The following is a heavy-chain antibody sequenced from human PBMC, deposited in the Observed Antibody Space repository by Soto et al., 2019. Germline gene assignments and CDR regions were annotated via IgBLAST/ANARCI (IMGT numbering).Heavy chain of an antibody. V-gene: IGHV3-74*01. D-gene: IGHD3-16*01. CDR2: VHPDGSTT. Sequence: EVQLVESGGGLVQPGGSLRLSCAASKFSFSGYWMHWVRHAPGKVLMWVSLVHPDGSTTTYADSVKGRFTISRDNAKNTVFLQMNSLVADDTAVYYCAKGAGGGYDWFDPWGQGTLVTVSS. CDR3: AKGAGGGYDWFDP. J-gene: IGHJ5*02. CDR1: KFSFSGYW.